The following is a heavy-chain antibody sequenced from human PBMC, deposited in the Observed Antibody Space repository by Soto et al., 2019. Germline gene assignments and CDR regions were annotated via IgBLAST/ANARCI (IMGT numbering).Heavy chain of an antibody. Sequence: PGGSLRLSCAASGFSFSSYSMSWVRQAPGKGLEWVSAITGSGGDSYHADSVKGRFTISRDNTKNTLYLQMDSLRAEDTAVYYCAKGSASSRPYYFDYWGQGTPVTVS. J-gene: IGHJ4*02. CDR3: AKGSASSRPYYFDY. CDR2: ITGSGGDS. D-gene: IGHD2-2*01. CDR1: GFSFSSYS. V-gene: IGHV3-23*01.